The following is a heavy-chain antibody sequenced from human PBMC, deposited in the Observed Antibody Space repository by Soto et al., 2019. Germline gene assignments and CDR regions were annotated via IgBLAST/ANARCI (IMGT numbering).Heavy chain of an antibody. CDR2: IIPLLGIA. CDR1: GGTLSNHT. Sequence: QVQLVQSGAEVKKPGSSVKVSCEASGGTLSNHTISWVRQAPGQGLEWMGRIIPLLGIARYAQKFEGRLTITADTFTNTACMELSSLRSADTASYYCARDQYLGTSRWSSWLDPWGQGTLVTVSS. V-gene: IGHV1-69*08. CDR3: ARDQYLGTSRWSSWLDP. D-gene: IGHD6-13*01. J-gene: IGHJ5*02.